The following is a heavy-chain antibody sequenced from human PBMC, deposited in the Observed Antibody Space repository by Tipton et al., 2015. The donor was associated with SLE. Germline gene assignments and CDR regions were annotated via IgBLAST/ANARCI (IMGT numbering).Heavy chain of an antibody. D-gene: IGHD3-10*01. J-gene: IGHJ4*02. CDR1: GFRVSAYN. CDR3: ARGLLWFRELWY. Sequence: SLRLSCVASGFRVSAYNLDWVRQAPGKGLEWVSTISISGAYISYTDSVRGRFTISKDNAKNSLYLEMNSLRAEDSAVYYCARGLLWFRELWYWGQGTLVTVSS. CDR2: ISISGAYI. V-gene: IGHV3-21*01.